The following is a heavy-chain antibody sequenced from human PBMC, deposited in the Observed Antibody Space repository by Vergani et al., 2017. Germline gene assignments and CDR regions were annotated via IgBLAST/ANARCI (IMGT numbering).Heavy chain of an antibody. D-gene: IGHD2-2*01. J-gene: IGHJ3*02. CDR3: GRVWNGEVVVPAAMDAFDI. Sequence: QVQLVQSGAEVKKPGASVKVSCKASGYTFTGYYMHWVRQAPGQGLEWMGWINPNSGGTNYAQKFQGRVTMTRDTSISTAYMELSRLRSDDTAVYYCGRVWNGEVVVPAAMDAFDIWGQGTMVTVSS. CDR2: INPNSGGT. V-gene: IGHV1-2*02. CDR1: GYTFTGYY.